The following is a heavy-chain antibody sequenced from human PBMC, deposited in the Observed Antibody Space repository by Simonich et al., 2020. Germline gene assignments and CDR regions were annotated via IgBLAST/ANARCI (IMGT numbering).Heavy chain of an antibody. J-gene: IGHJ3*02. CDR1: GFTFSSYA. CDR3: AKDLGERITMIVVVIDAFDI. Sequence: GGGLVQPGGSLRLSCAASGFTFSSYAMSWVRQAPGKGLEWVSAISGSGGSTHYADSVKGRFTISRDNSKNTLYLQMNSLRAEDTAVYYCAKDLGERITMIVVVIDAFDIWGQGTMVTVSS. V-gene: IGHV3-23*01. D-gene: IGHD3-22*01. CDR2: ISGSGGST.